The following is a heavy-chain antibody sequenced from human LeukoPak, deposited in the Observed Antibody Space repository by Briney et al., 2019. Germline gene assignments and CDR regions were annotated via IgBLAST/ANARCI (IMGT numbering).Heavy chain of an antibody. CDR1: GFTFSNYA. Sequence: GGSLRLSCSTSGFTFSNYAMHWVRQAPGKGLEWVAIISHDGTNKYYADSVKGRFTISRDNSKNTLYLQMNSLRAEDTAVYYCAKDRGDYRVRYFFDYWGQGTLVTVSS. J-gene: IGHJ4*02. V-gene: IGHV3-30*04. D-gene: IGHD2-21*02. CDR2: ISHDGTNK. CDR3: AKDRGDYRVRYFFDY.